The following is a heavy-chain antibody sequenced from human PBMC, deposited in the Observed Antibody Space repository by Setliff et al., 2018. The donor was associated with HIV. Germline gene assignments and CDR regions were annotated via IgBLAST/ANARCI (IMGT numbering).Heavy chain of an antibody. J-gene: IGHJ6*03. CDR3: VKEAYSNTWNYYYYYIDV. V-gene: IGHV3-30*02. CDR2: IWHDGSNE. Sequence: PGGSLRLSCAASGFSFSTYGMHWVRQAPGKGLEWVAVIWHDGSNENYADSVKGRFTISRDNSKNTLYLQMSSLRVDDTAVYYCVKEAYSNTWNYYYYYIDVWGKGTTVTVS. D-gene: IGHD6-13*01. CDR1: GFSFSTYG.